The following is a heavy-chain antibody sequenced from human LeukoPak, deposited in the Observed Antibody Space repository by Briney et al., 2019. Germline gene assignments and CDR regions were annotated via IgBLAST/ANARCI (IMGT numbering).Heavy chain of an antibody. Sequence: SETLSLTCTVSGGSISSYYWSWLRQPPGKGLEWIGYIYYSGSTNYNPSLKSRVTISVDTSKNQFSLKLSSVTAADTAVYYCAKMYYSGYYFDQWGQGTLVTVSS. J-gene: IGHJ4*02. V-gene: IGHV4-59*12. CDR2: IYYSGST. CDR1: GGSISSYY. CDR3: AKMYYSGYYFDQ. D-gene: IGHD3-10*01.